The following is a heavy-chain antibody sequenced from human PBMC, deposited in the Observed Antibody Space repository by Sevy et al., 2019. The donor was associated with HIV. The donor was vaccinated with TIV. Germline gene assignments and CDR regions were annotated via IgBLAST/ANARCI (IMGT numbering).Heavy chain of an antibody. V-gene: IGHV3-53*01. J-gene: IGHJ6*02. CDR3: ARDKNAYYYGLDV. Sequence: GGSLRLSCAVSGFPVSSSYMNWVRQAPGKGLEWVSVFYTGSKTDYADSVKGRFTMSSDNFKNTLYLQMNGLRAEDTAVYYCARDKNAYYYGLDVWGQGTTVTVSS. CDR2: FYTGSKT. CDR1: GFPVSSSY.